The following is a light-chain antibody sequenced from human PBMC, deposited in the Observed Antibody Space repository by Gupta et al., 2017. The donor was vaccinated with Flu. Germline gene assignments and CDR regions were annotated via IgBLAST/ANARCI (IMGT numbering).Light chain of an antibody. CDR2: AAS. V-gene: IGKV3-15*01. CDR3: QQDNECPGT. Sequence: EIVMTQSPVTLSVSPGAIATLSCRASHGIATNLDWYQQKPGQAPRLLMYAASTRATDIPARFSGSGSGTEFTLTISSLQSEDFAIYYCQQDNECPGTFGEGTKVEI. J-gene: IGKJ4*02. CDR1: HGIATN.